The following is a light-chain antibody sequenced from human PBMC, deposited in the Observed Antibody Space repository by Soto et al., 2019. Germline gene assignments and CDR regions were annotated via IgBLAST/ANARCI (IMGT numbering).Light chain of an antibody. Sequence: DIVMTQSPDSLAVSLGERATINCKSSQSVLYSSNNKNYLAWYQQKPGQPPKLLIYWASTRESGVPDRFSGSGSGTDFTLTISSLQAEDFAVYYCQHRTSRYTFGQGTKVDI. CDR2: WAS. V-gene: IGKV4-1*01. CDR1: QSVLYSSNNKNY. CDR3: QHRTSRYT. J-gene: IGKJ2*01.